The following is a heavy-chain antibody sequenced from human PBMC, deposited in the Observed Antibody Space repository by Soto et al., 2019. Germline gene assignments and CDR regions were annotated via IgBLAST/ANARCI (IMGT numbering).Heavy chain of an antibody. CDR1: GFTFNNFW. CDR3: VRDIR. V-gene: IGHV3-74*01. J-gene: IGHJ4*02. Sequence: EVQLVESGGGLVQPGGSLRLSCAASGFTFNNFWMYWVRQTPEKGLVWVSGINSDGTTTIYADSVKGRFTISRDNAKNTQYLQMNSLTVEDTAIYYCVRDIRWGQGTLVTVSS. CDR2: INSDGTTT.